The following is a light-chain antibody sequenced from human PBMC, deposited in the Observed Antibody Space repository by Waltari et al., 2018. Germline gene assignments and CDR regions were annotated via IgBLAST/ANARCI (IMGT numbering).Light chain of an antibody. CDR2: EVT. V-gene: IGLV2-23*02. J-gene: IGLJ7*01. CDR3: CSYAGSSTLVV. Sequence: QSALTQPASVSGSPGQSITISCTGTSTDVGTYNLVSWYQHHPGKAPKLLIYEVTKRPSGLSNRFSGSKSGNTASLTISGLQAEDEGDYYCCSYAGSSTLVVFGGGTHLTVL. CDR1: STDVGTYNL.